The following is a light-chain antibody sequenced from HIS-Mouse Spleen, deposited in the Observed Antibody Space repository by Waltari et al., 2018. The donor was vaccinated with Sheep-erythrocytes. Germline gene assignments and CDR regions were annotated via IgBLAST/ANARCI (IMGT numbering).Light chain of an antibody. CDR3: SSYTSSSTYV. Sequence: QSALTQPASVSGSPGQSITISCTGTSSDVGGYNYVSWYQQHPGKAPKLIIYEVSNRPSCVSNRFSGSKSGNTASLTISGLQAEDEADYYCSSYTSSSTYVFGTGTKVTVL. V-gene: IGLV2-14*01. CDR2: EVS. J-gene: IGLJ1*01. CDR1: SSDVGGYNY.